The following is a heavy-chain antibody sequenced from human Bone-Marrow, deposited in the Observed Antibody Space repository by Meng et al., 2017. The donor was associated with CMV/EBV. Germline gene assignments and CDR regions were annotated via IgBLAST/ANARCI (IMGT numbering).Heavy chain of an antibody. Sequence: GGSLRLSCAASGFTFSSYAMHWVRQAPGKGLEWVAVISYDGSNKYYADSVKGRFTISRDNSKNTLYLQMNSLRAEDTAVYYCAKAIFGVVIIPGNLFVPWGHGNRV. V-gene: IGHV3-30*04. CDR2: ISYDGSNK. CDR3: AKAIFGVVIIPGNLFVP. D-gene: IGHD3-3*01. CDR1: GFTFSSYA. J-gene: IGHJ5*02.